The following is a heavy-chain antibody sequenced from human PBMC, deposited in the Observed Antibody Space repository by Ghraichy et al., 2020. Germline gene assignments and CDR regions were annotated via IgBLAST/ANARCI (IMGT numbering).Heavy chain of an antibody. D-gene: IGHD6-13*01. V-gene: IGHV3-21*01. J-gene: IGHJ6*02. Sequence: LSLTCAASGFTFSSYSMNWVRQAPGKGLEWVSSISSSSSYIYYADSVKGRFTISRDNAKNSLYLQMNSLRAEDTAVYYCAREGRAAAGTLDYYGMDVWGQGTTVTVSS. CDR2: ISSSSSYI. CDR3: AREGRAAAGTLDYYGMDV. CDR1: GFTFSSYS.